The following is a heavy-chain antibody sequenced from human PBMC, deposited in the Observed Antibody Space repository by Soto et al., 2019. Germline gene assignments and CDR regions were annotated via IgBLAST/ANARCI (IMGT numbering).Heavy chain of an antibody. CDR2: IYHSGST. V-gene: IGHV4-4*02. CDR1: GGSISSSNW. CDR3: ARGPFDYGDYYYYYGMYV. Sequence: QVQLQESGPGLVKPSGTLSLTCAVSGGSISSSNWWSWVRQPPGKGLEWIGEIYHSGSTNYNPSLKSRVTISVDKSKNQFSLKLSSVTAADTDVYYCARGPFDYGDYYYYYGMYVWGQGTTVTVSS. J-gene: IGHJ6*02. D-gene: IGHD4-17*01.